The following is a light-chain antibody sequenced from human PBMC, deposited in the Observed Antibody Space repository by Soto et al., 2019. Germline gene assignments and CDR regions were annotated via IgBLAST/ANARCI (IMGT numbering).Light chain of an antibody. Sequence: QSALTQPPSASGSPGQSVTISRTGTSSDVGDYFYVSWYQQHPGKPPKLLIYEVTQRPSGVPDRFSGSRSGNTASLTVSGLQADDEADYYCTSYAGNDKYVFGTGTKVTVL. CDR3: TSYAGNDKYV. CDR2: EVT. V-gene: IGLV2-8*01. CDR1: SSDVGDYFY. J-gene: IGLJ1*01.